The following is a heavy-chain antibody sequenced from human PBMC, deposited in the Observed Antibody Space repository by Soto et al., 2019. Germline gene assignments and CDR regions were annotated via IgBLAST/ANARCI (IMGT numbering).Heavy chain of an antibody. CDR2: ISSDGTNK. J-gene: IGHJ3*02. CDR1: GFTFSSYG. CDR3: AKGEYSTGWYSAFDI. Sequence: QAQLVESGGGVVQPGRSLRLSCAASGFTFSSYGMHWVRQAPGKGLEWVALISSDGTNKYYADSVKGRFTISRDNSKNTLYLQMNSLRAEDTGVYYCAKGEYSTGWYSAFDIWGQGTMVTVSS. V-gene: IGHV3-30*18. D-gene: IGHD6-19*01.